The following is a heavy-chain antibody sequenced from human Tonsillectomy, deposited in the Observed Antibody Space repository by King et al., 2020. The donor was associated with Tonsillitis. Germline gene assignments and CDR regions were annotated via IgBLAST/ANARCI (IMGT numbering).Heavy chain of an antibody. V-gene: IGHV3-23*04. Sequence: VQLVESGGGLVQPGGSLRLSFAASGFTFSSYAMSWVRQAPGKGLDWFSAISGRGGSTYYADSVKGRFTISRDNSKNTLYLQMNILRAEDTAVYYCAKLGSFDYWGQGTLVTVSS. CDR1: GFTFSSYA. CDR2: ISGRGGST. CDR3: AKLGSFDY. J-gene: IGHJ4*02. D-gene: IGHD3-10*01.